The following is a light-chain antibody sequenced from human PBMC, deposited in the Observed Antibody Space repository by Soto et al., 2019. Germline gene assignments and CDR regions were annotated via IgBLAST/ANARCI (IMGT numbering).Light chain of an antibody. Sequence: EIVLTQSPGTLSVSPGERATLSCRPSQSVSDLFLAWYQQRAGQAPRLLLYGASRRATGIPDRFSGSGSGTDFTLTISRLEPEDFAVYYCQQFGSSPRTFGPGTKVEI. J-gene: IGKJ1*01. CDR3: QQFGSSPRT. CDR1: QSVSDLF. V-gene: IGKV3-20*01. CDR2: GAS.